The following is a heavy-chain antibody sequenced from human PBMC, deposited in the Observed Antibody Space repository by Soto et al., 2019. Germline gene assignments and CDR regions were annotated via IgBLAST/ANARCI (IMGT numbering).Heavy chain of an antibody. V-gene: IGHV3-23*01. CDR3: AKQGPGFLEPSTYNWFDP. J-gene: IGHJ5*02. Sequence: GGSLRLSCAASGFTFSSYAMSWVRQAPGKGLEWVSAISGSGGSTYYADSVKGRFTISRDNSKNTLYLQMNSLRAEDTAVYYCAKQGPGFLEPSTYNWFDPWGQGTLVTVSS. CDR1: GFTFSSYA. CDR2: ISGSGGST. D-gene: IGHD3-3*01.